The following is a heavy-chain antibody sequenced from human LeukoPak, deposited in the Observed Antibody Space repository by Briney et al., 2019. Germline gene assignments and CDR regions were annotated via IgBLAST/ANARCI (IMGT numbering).Heavy chain of an antibody. CDR3: ARSWIEDYYYGMDV. D-gene: IGHD2-2*03. V-gene: IGHV1-3*01. CDR1: GYTFTSYA. J-gene: IGHJ6*04. CDR2: INADNGNT. Sequence: VASVKVSCKASGYTFTSYAIHWVRQAPGQRLEWMGWINADNGNTKYSQNFQGRVTITRDTSATTAYMELSSLRSEDTAVYYCARSWIEDYYYGMDVWGKGTSVNVFS.